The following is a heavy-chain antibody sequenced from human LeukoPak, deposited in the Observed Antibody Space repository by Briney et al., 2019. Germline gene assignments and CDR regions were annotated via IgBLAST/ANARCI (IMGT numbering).Heavy chain of an antibody. CDR2: IYYSGST. V-gene: IGHV4-31*03. CDR1: GGSVSSGGYY. CDR3: ARGDNWGFDY. D-gene: IGHD7-27*01. J-gene: IGHJ4*02. Sequence: PSETLSLTCTVSGGSVSSGGYYWSWIRQHPGKGLEWIGYIYYSGSTYYNPSLKSRVLISVDTSKNQFSLKLSSVTAADTAVYYCARGDNWGFDYWGQGTLVTVSP.